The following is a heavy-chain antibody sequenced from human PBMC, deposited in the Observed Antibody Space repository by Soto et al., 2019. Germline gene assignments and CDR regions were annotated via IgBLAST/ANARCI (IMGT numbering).Heavy chain of an antibody. CDR1: GFTFSSYG. D-gene: IGHD5-18*01. Sequence: GGSLRLSCAASGFTFSSYGMHWVRQAPGKGLEWVAVIWYDGSNKYYADSVKGRFTISRDNSKNTLYLQMNSLRAEDTAGYYCARGIQLWYDLSGGGMDVWGQGTTVTVSS. J-gene: IGHJ6*02. CDR2: IWYDGSNK. CDR3: ARGIQLWYDLSGGGMDV. V-gene: IGHV3-33*01.